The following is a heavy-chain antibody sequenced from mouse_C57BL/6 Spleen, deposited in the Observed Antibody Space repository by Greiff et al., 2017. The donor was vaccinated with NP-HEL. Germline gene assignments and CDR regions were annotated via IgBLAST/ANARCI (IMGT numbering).Heavy chain of an antibody. V-gene: IGHV1-82*01. CDR3: ANDGTRFAY. CDR2: IYPGDGDT. J-gene: IGHJ3*01. CDR1: GYAFSSSW. D-gene: IGHD2-3*01. Sequence: VKLQQSGPELVKPGASVKISCKASGYAFSSSWMNWVKQRPGKGLEWIGRIYPGDGDTNYNGKFKGKATLTADKSSSTAYMQLSSLTSEDSAVYFCANDGTRFAYWGQGTLVTVSA.